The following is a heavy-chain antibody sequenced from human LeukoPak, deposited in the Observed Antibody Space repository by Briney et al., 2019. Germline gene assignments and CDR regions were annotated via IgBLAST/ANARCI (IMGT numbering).Heavy chain of an antibody. D-gene: IGHD3-22*01. J-gene: IGHJ3*02. CDR1: GGTFSSYA. Sequence: ASVKVSCKASGGTFSSYAISWVRQAPGQGLEWMGGVIPIFGTANYAQKFQGRVTITADESTSTAYMELSSQRSEDTAVYYCARDTYYDSSGHDAFDIWGQGTMVTVSS. V-gene: IGHV1-69*13. CDR2: VIPIFGTA. CDR3: ARDTYYDSSGHDAFDI.